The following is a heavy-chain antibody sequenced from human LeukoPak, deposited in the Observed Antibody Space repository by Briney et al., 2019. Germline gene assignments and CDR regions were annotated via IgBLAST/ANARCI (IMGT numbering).Heavy chain of an antibody. V-gene: IGHV1-69*04. Sequence: ASVKVSCKASGGTFSSYAISWVRQAPGQGLEWMGRIIPILGIANYAQKFQGRVTITADKSTSTAYMELSSLRSEDTAVYYCARDLSPYGSGSYNAFDIWGQGTMVTVSS. D-gene: IGHD3-10*01. CDR3: ARDLSPYGSGSYNAFDI. CDR1: GGTFSSYA. CDR2: IIPILGIA. J-gene: IGHJ3*02.